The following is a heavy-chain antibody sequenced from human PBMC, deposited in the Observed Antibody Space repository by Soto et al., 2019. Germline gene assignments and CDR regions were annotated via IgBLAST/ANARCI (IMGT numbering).Heavy chain of an antibody. J-gene: IGHJ2*01. CDR1: GFTFSSYA. Sequence: DVQLFESGGGLVQPGGSLRLSCAASGFTFSSYAMSWVRQAPGKGLEWVSGISGSGISTHYADSMKGRFTVSRDNSKNTLYLQMNSLRAEDTGVYNCAKEPVGPDWYIDLWGRGTLVTVSS. V-gene: IGHV3-23*01. CDR3: AKEPVGPDWYIDL. CDR2: ISGSGIST.